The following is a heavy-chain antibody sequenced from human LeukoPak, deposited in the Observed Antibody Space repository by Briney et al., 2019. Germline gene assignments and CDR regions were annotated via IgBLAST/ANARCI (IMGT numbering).Heavy chain of an antibody. V-gene: IGHV4-39*07. Sequence: SETLPLTCTVSGGSISSYYWNWIRQPPGKGLEWIGSIYSSGSTYYNPSLESRVTISVDTSKNQFSLKLTSVTAADTAVYYCAREVTYYYDSSGYHDYWGQGTLVTVSS. CDR3: AREVTYYYDSSGYHDY. CDR2: IYSSGST. D-gene: IGHD3-22*01. CDR1: GGSISSYY. J-gene: IGHJ4*02.